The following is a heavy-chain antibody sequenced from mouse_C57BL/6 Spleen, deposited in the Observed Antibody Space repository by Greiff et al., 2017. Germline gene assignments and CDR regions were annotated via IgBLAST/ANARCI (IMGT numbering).Heavy chain of an antibody. D-gene: IGHD1-1*01. J-gene: IGHJ3*01. CDR1: GYAFSSSW. CDR3: ASYYYSSEFAY. Sequence: VQLQEPGPELVKPGASVKISCKASGYAFSSSWMNWVKQRPGQGLEWIGRIDPGDGDTNYNGKFKGKATLTADKSSSTAYMQLSSLTSEDSAVYFCASYYYSSEFAYWGQGTLVTVSA. CDR2: IDPGDGDT. V-gene: IGHV1-82*01.